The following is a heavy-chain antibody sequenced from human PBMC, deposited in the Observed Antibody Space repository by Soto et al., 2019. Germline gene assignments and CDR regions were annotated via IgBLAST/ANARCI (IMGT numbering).Heavy chain of an antibody. D-gene: IGHD1-26*01. CDR3: ARGILRPNHYMDV. J-gene: IGHJ6*03. V-gene: IGHV4-31*03. CDR1: GDSISRGGYF. CDR2: IYDSGSA. Sequence: QVQLQESGPGLVKPSQTLSLTCIVSGDSISRGGYFWTWIRQHPGKGLEWIRYIYDSGSAFYNPSLKSRGTMSVDTSKNQFSLNLRSVTAADTAVFYCARGILRPNHYMDVWGKGTAVAVSS.